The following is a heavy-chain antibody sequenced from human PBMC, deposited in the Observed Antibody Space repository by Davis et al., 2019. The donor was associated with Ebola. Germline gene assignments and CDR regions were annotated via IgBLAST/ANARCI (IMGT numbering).Heavy chain of an antibody. J-gene: IGHJ4*02. CDR2: ISYDSRQE. CDR3: ARDRGSDWYFDL. CDR1: GLRFRAYG. D-gene: IGHD3-9*01. Sequence: GGSLRLSCAGSGLRFRAYGMHWVRQPPAKRLVWVAVISYDSRQESFSDSVRGRFTVSRDNSKKMFYLQMNSLRVEDTALYYCARDRGSDWYFDLWGQGTLVTVSS. V-gene: IGHV3-30*03.